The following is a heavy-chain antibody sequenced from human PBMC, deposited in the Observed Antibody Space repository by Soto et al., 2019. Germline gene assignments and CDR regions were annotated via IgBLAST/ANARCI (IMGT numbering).Heavy chain of an antibody. CDR1: GGAISSSSYY. J-gene: IGHJ2*01. CDR2: IYYSGGT. V-gene: IGHV4-39*01. Sequence: PSETLSLTCTVSGGAISSSSYYWGWIRQPPGKGLEWIGSIYYSGGTYYNPSLKSRVTISADTSKNQFSLKLSSVTAADTAVYYCVRPVNIVGCCWWYFDLWGRGTLVTVSS. D-gene: IGHD2-15*01. CDR3: VRPVNIVGCCWWYFDL.